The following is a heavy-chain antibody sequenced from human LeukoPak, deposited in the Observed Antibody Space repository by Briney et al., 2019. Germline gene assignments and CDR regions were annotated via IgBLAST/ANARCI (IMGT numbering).Heavy chain of an antibody. CDR2: IYHSGST. CDR3: ARGGGYASPIGY. J-gene: IGHJ4*02. CDR1: GGSVSSESYH. Sequence: SETLSLTCTVSGGSVSSESYHWSWIRQPPGKGLEWIGYIYHSGSTNYNPPLKSRVTISVDTSKNQFSLKLSSVTAADTAVYYCARGGGYASPIGYWGQGALVTVSS. V-gene: IGHV4-61*01. D-gene: IGHD5-12*01.